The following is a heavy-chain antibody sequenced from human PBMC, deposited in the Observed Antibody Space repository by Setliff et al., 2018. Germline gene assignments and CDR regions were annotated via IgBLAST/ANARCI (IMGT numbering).Heavy chain of an antibody. CDR1: GFTFNNYW. J-gene: IGHJ6*03. CDR2: IKRDGSEK. CDR3: AKGSTGLLYYYYMDV. V-gene: IGHV3-7*03. Sequence: GGSLRLSCAASGFTFNNYWMGWVRQAPGKGLEWVANIKRDGSEKYYVDSVKGRFTISRDNARNSLHLQMNNLRAEDTALYYCAKGSTGLLYYYYMDVWGKGTTVTVSS. D-gene: IGHD1-1*01.